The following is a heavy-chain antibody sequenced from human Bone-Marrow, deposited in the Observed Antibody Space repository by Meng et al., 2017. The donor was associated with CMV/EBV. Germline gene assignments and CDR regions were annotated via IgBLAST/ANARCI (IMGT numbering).Heavy chain of an antibody. CDR3: AKRGANCTRTGCYYYFDH. CDR2: IRCDGSNK. Sequence: GESLKISCAASGFTFSNSDMHWVRQAPGKGLEWVTYIRCDGSNKCHADSVKGRFTISRDNSKNTLYLQMNSLRVEDTAVYYCAKRGANCTRTGCYYYFDHWGQGTLVTVSS. CDR1: GFTFSNSD. D-gene: IGHD2-2*01. J-gene: IGHJ4*02. V-gene: IGHV3-30*02.